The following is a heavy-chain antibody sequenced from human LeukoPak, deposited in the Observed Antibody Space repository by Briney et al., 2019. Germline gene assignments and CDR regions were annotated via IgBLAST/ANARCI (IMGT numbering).Heavy chain of an antibody. J-gene: IGHJ5*02. V-gene: IGHV4-34*01. Sequence: SETLSLTCAVYGGSFSGYYWSWIRQPPGKGLEWNGEINHSGSTNYNPSLKSRVTISVETSKNQFSLKLKSVTAADTAVYYCARGGYYGSGNDFRFDPWGQGTLVTVSS. CDR2: INHSGST. D-gene: IGHD3-10*01. CDR3: ARGGYYGSGNDFRFDP. CDR1: GGSFSGYY.